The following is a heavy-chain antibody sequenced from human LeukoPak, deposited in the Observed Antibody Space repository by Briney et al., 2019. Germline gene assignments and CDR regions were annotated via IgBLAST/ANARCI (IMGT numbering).Heavy chain of an antibody. J-gene: IGHJ4*02. CDR2: ISSSSSTI. CDR3: ARDHWNDFFPVGLNDY. D-gene: IGHD1-1*01. V-gene: IGHV3-48*02. CDR1: GFTFSSYA. Sequence: PGGSLRLSCAASGFTFSSYAMSWVRQAPGKGLEWVSYISSSSSTIYYADSVKGRFTISRDNAKNSLYLQMNSLRDEDTAVYYCARDHWNDFFPVGLNDYWGQGALVTVSS.